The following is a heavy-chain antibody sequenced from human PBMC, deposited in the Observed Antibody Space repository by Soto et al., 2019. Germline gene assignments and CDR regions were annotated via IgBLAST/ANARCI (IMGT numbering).Heavy chain of an antibody. CDR3: AKNFFDFWSGPRWLDP. CDR2: ISASGGST. Sequence: PGGSLRLSCAASGFTFSSYALSWVRQAPGKGLEWVSTISASGGSTYYADSVEGRFTISRDSSKDTLYLQVNSLRAEDTAVYYCAKNFFDFWSGPRWLDPWGQGT. CDR1: GFTFSSYA. D-gene: IGHD3-3*01. J-gene: IGHJ5*02. V-gene: IGHV3-23*01.